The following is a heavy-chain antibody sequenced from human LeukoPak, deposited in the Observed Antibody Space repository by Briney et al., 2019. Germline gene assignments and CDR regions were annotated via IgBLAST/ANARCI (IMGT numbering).Heavy chain of an antibody. J-gene: IGHJ5*02. V-gene: IGHV3-23*01. CDR2: IRGSGGSS. CDR3: AKGSYGDHPHWLDP. CDR1: GFSFSDYA. D-gene: IGHD4-17*01. Sequence: PGESLRLSCAASGFSFSDYAMHWVRQAPGKGLEWVSHIRGSGGSSNYADSVKGRFTISRDNSKNTLYLQMNSLRVEDTATYYCAKGSYGDHPHWLDPWGQGTLVTVSS.